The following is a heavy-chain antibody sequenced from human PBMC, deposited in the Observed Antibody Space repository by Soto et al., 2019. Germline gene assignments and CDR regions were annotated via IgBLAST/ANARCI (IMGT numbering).Heavy chain of an antibody. J-gene: IGHJ6*02. Sequence: GGSLRLSCAASGFTFSSYSMNWVRQAPGKGLEWVSSISSSSSYIYYADSVKGRFTISRDNAKNSLYLQMNSLRAEDTAVYYCARVPGVYDFGENVWGQGTTVTVYS. D-gene: IGHD3-3*01. CDR3: ARVPGVYDFGENV. V-gene: IGHV3-21*01. CDR1: GFTFSSYS. CDR2: ISSSSSYI.